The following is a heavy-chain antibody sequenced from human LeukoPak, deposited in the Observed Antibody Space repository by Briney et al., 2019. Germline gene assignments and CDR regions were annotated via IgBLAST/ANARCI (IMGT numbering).Heavy chain of an antibody. J-gene: IGHJ4*02. V-gene: IGHV3-30*02. CDR3: AKRGGSGSYLTHTDY. CDR1: GFTFSSYG. D-gene: IGHD3-10*01. Sequence: GGSLRLSCAASGFTFSSYGMHWVRQAPGKGLEWVAFIRYDGSNKYYADSVKGRFTISRDNSKNTLYLQMNSLRAEDTAVYYCAKRGGSGSYLTHTDYWGQGTLVTVSS. CDR2: IRYDGSNK.